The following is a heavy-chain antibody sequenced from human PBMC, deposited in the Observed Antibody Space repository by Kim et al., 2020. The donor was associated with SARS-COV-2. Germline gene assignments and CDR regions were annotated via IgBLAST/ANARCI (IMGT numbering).Heavy chain of an antibody. D-gene: IGHD3-10*01. CDR1: GFTFSSYG. J-gene: IGHJ3*02. Sequence: GGSLRLSCAASGFTFSSYGMHWVRQAPGKGLEWVAVISYDGSNKYYADSVKGRFTISRDNSKNTLYLQMNSLRAEDTAVYYCAKALLLWFGELRDDAFDIWGQGTMVTVSS. CDR2: ISYDGSNK. CDR3: AKALLLWFGELRDDAFDI. V-gene: IGHV3-30*18.